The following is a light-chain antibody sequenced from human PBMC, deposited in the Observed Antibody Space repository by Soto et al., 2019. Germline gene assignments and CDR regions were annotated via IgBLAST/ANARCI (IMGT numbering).Light chain of an antibody. CDR3: FSYTSISTYD. V-gene: IGLV2-14*01. Sequence: QSALTQPASVSGSPGQSITISCTGTSSDVGGYNDVSWYQQHPGKAPKLMIYDVSNRPSGVSNRFSGSKSGNTASLTISGLQAEDEADYYCFSYTSISTYDFGTGTKVTVL. CDR2: DVS. CDR1: SSDVGGYND. J-gene: IGLJ1*01.